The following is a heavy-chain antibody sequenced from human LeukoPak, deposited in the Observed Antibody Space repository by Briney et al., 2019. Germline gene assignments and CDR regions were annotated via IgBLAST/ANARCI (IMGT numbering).Heavy chain of an antibody. CDR2: ISSSSSYI. J-gene: IGHJ6*02. CDR3: ARGSNCSSTSCQGYYYGMDV. D-gene: IGHD2-2*01. V-gene: IGHV3-21*01. CDR1: GLTFSSYS. Sequence: AGGSLTLSCAASGLTFSSYSMNWVRQAPGKGLEWVSSISSSSSYIYYADSVKGRFTLSRDNAKNSLYLQMNSLRGEDTAVYYCARGSNCSSTSCQGYYYGMDVWGQGTTVSVSS.